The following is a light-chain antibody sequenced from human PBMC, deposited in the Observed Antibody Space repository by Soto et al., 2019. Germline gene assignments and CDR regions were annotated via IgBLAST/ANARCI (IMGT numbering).Light chain of an antibody. CDR3: QQANSFLLT. CDR1: QDISSW. V-gene: IGKV1D-12*01. CDR2: AAS. J-gene: IGKJ4*01. Sequence: DIQMTQSPSSVSASVGDRVTITCRASQDISSWLAWYQHKPGKAPSLLIYAASSLQSGVPSRFRGSGSGTDFPLTIAGLESEDFATYYCQQANSFLLTFGGGTKVEIK.